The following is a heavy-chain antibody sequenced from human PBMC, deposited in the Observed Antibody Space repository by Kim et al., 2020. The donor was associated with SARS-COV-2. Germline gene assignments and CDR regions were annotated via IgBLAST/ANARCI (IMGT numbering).Heavy chain of an antibody. CDR3: ARVSGSYQDFDR. V-gene: IGHV4-59*01. D-gene: IGHD1-26*01. Sequence: SETLSLTCSISGGSISSYYWSWIRQPPGKGLEWIGDIFYSGSTTYNPSLKSRVTMSVETSKNQFSLRLSSVTTADTAVYYCARVSGSYQDFDRWGQGTLVTVSS. CDR2: IFYSGST. J-gene: IGHJ4*02. CDR1: GGSISSYY.